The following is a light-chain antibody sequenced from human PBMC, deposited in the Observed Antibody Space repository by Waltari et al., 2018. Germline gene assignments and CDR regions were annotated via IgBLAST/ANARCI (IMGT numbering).Light chain of an antibody. CDR2: HAS. Sequence: TVVTQSPATLSVSPGERASLSCRTSQTIGLSLAWYQQKPGQAPRLLIYHASTRATGIPARFSGSGSESEFTITISSLQSEDVAVYYCQEYNNWPPGTFGQGTRVEI. CDR3: QEYNNWPPGT. CDR1: QTIGLS. V-gene: IGKV3-15*01. J-gene: IGKJ1*01.